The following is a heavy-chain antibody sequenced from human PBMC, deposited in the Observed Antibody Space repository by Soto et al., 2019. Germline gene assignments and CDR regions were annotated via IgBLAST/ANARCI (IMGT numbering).Heavy chain of an antibody. J-gene: IGHJ6*02. CDR3: AKGPVDTAMVTFYYYGMDV. CDR1: GFTFSSYA. V-gene: IGHV3-23*01. D-gene: IGHD5-18*01. Sequence: GGSLRLSCAASGFTFSSYAMSWVRQAPGKGLEWVSAISGSGGSTYYADSVKGRFTISRDNSKNTLYLQMNSLRAEDTAVYYCAKGPVDTAMVTFYYYGMDVRGQGTTVTVSS. CDR2: ISGSGGST.